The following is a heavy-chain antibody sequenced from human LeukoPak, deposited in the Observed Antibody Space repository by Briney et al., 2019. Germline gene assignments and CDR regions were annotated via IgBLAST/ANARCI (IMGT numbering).Heavy chain of an antibody. CDR3: ARSRGDYVFDY. V-gene: IGHV3-13*01. CDR2: IGTAGDT. J-gene: IGHJ4*02. Sequence: GGSLRLSCTASGFTFSSYDMNWVRQATGKGLEWVSAIGTAGDTYYPASVKGRFTISRENAKNSLYLQMNSLRAGDTAVYYCARSRGDYVFDYWGQGTLVTVSS. CDR1: GFTFSSYD. D-gene: IGHD4-17*01.